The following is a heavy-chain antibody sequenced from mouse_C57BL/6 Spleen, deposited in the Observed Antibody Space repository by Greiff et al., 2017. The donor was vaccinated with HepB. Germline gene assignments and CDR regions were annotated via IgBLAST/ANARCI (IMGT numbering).Heavy chain of an antibody. J-gene: IGHJ4*01. D-gene: IGHD2-4*01. CDR3: ARCYDYDEGAMDY. V-gene: IGHV1-64*01. CDR2: IHPNSGST. CDR1: GYTFTSYW. Sequence: QVQLQQPGAELVKPGASVKLSCKASGYTFTSYWMHWVKQRPGQGLAWIGMIHPNSGSTNYNEKFKSKATLTVDKSSSTAYMQLSSLTSEDSAVYYCARCYDYDEGAMDYWGQGTSVTVSS.